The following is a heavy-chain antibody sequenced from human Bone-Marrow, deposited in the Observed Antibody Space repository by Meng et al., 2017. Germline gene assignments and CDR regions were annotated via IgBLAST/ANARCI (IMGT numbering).Heavy chain of an antibody. CDR2: ICHSGST. D-gene: IGHD6-19*01. V-gene: IGHV4-38-2*02. J-gene: IGHJ6*02. Sequence: GSLRLSFTVPGYSISSGYYCGWIRQPPVKGLEWIGSICHSGSTYYNLSIKGRVTISVDTSKNQFPMKLSSVTAADTAVYYCAREIVGIAVAGVRYYYGMDVWGQGTTVTVSS. CDR3: AREIVGIAVAGVRYYYGMDV. CDR1: GYSISSGYY.